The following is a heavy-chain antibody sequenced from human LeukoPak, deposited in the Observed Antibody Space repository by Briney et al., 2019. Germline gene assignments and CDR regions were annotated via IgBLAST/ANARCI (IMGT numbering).Heavy chain of an antibody. D-gene: IGHD5-18*01. V-gene: IGHV3-23*01. J-gene: IGHJ6*02. Sequence: PGGSLRLSCAASGFTFSSYAMSWVRQAPGKGLEWVSAISGSGGSTYYADSVKGRFTISRDNSKNTLCLQMNSLRAEDTAVYYCARGRGDTAMVLLDYGMDVWGQGTTVTVSS. CDR1: GFTFSSYA. CDR2: ISGSGGST. CDR3: ARGRGDTAMVLLDYGMDV.